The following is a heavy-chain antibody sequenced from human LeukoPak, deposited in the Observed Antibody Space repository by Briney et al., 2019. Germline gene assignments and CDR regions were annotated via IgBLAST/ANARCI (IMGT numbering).Heavy chain of an antibody. V-gene: IGHV3-30*03. D-gene: IGHD3-10*01. CDR1: GFTFSAYT. J-gene: IGHJ4*02. Sequence: GGSLRLSCAASGFTFSAYTMHWVRQTPGKGLEWVAVISYDGTDKYYAGSVRGRFTISRDNAKDALSLQMNSLRAEDTAVYYCVKGSVTYTGGYFDYWGQGTLVTVSS. CDR2: ISYDGTDK. CDR3: VKGSVTYTGGYFDY.